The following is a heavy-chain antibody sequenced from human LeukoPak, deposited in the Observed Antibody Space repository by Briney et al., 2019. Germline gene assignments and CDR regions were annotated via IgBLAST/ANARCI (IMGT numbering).Heavy chain of an antibody. CDR3: CGSGWFAGPFGY. J-gene: IGHJ4*02. CDR1: GGSITKNGYY. V-gene: IGHV4-39*07. CDR2: MHYSGST. D-gene: IGHD6-19*01. Sequence: PSEPLSLTCSVSGGSITKNGYYWGWIRQSPETGLEWIGSMHYSGSTYYNPSLNSRVTISVDTSKNQFSLKLTSVTAADTAVYYCCGSGWFAGPFGYWGQGALVTVSS.